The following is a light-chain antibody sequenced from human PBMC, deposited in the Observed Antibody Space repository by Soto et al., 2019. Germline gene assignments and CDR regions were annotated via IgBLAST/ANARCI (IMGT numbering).Light chain of an antibody. CDR1: QSVSSSY. CDR2: GAS. CDR3: QQYGSSGT. Sequence: EIVLTQSPGTLSLSPGERATFSCRASQSVSSSYIAWYQQKRGQAPRRLIYGASNRATGIPDRFSGSGSGTDFTLTISRLEPEDFAVYYCQQYGSSGTFGQGTKVDIK. J-gene: IGKJ1*01. V-gene: IGKV3-20*01.